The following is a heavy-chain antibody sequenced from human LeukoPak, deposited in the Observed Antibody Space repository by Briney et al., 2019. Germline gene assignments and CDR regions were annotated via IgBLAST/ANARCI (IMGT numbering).Heavy chain of an antibody. V-gene: IGHV1-2*02. CDR2: INPNSGGT. J-gene: IGHJ4*02. Sequence: ASVKVSCKASGYTFTGYYMHWARQAPGQGLEWMGWINPNSGGTNYAQKFQGRVTMTRDTSISTAYMELSRLRSDDTAVYYCARAAWIMASLEAVDYWGQGTLVTVSS. CDR1: GYTFTGYY. D-gene: IGHD5-12*01. CDR3: ARAAWIMASLEAVDY.